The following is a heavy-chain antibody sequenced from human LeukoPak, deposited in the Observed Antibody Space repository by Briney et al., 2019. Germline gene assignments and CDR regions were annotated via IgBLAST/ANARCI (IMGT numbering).Heavy chain of an antibody. V-gene: IGHV4-61*01. CDR1: GVSVSSGRYY. J-gene: IGHJ4*02. Sequence: SETLSLTCTVSGVSVSSGRYYWSWIRQAPGKGLEWNGYIYYSGSTNYNPSLKSRVTISVDTSSNQFSLKLSSVTAADTAVYYCADNEGSDLDYWGQGTLVTVSS. CDR2: IYYSGST. CDR3: ADNEGSDLDY. D-gene: IGHD1-1*01.